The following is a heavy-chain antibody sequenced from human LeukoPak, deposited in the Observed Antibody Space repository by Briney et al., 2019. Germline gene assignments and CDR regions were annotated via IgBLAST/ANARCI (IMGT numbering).Heavy chain of an antibody. CDR3: ARVPVSYYYGMDL. V-gene: IGHV4-34*01. J-gene: IGHJ6*02. D-gene: IGHD2-2*01. CDR1: GGSFSGYY. Sequence: PSETLSLTCAVYGGSFSGYYWSWIRQPPGKGLERIGEINHSGSTNYNPSLKSRVTISVDTSKNQFSLKLSSVTAADTAVYYCARVPVSYYYGMDLWGQGTTVTVSS. CDR2: INHSGST.